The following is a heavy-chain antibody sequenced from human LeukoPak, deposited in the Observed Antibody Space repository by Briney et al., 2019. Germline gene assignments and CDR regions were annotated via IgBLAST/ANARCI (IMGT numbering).Heavy chain of an antibody. CDR3: ARDQSQIVVVPAAIGY. V-gene: IGHV1-18*01. CDR1: GGTFSSYA. Sequence: GSSVKVSRKASGGTFSSYAISWVRQAPGQGLEWMGWISAYNGNTNYAQKLQGRVTMTTDTSTSTAYMELRSLRSDDTAVYYCARDQSQIVVVPAAIGYWGQGTLVTVSS. J-gene: IGHJ4*02. CDR2: ISAYNGNT. D-gene: IGHD2-2*02.